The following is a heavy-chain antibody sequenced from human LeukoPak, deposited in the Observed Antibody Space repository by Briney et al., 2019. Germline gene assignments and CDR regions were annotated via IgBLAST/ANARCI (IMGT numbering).Heavy chain of an antibody. CDR2: INSSSSTI. D-gene: IGHD2-15*01. CDR3: ARVWLARYCSGGSCYYFYYGMGL. CDR1: GFTFSSYS. Sequence: HGGSVRLSCAASGFTFSSYSMNWVRQAPGKGLEWVSYINSSSSTIYYADSVKGRFTISRDNAKNSLYLQMNSLRDEDTAVYYCARVWLARYCSGGSCYYFYYGMGLGGQEPSVTVSS. V-gene: IGHV3-48*02. J-gene: IGHJ6*01.